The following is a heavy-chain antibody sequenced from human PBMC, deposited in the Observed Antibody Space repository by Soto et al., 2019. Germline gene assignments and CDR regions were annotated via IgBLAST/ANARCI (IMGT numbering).Heavy chain of an antibody. D-gene: IGHD6-19*01. CDR2: ISSSSSYI. CDR1: GFTFSSYS. J-gene: IGHJ4*02. CDR3: ARDKRAVAGTRDFDY. V-gene: IGHV3-21*01. Sequence: EVQLVESGGGLVKPGGSLRLSCAASGFTFSSYSMNWVRQAPGKGLEWVSSISSSSSYIYYADSVKGRFPISRDNAKNSRYLQMNSLRAEDTAVYYCARDKRAVAGTRDFDYWGQGTLVTVSS.